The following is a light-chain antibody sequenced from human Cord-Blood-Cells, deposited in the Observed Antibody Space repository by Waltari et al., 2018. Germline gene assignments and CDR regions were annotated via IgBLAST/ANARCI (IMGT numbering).Light chain of an antibody. CDR1: QSVSSSY. V-gene: IGKV3-20*01. Sequence: EIVLTKSPGTLSLSPGERATLSCRASQSVSSSYFAWYQQKPGQAARLLIYGASSRATGIPDRFSGSGSGTDFTLTISRLEPEDFAVYYCQQYGSSPYTFGQGTKLEIK. J-gene: IGKJ2*01. CDR2: GAS. CDR3: QQYGSSPYT.